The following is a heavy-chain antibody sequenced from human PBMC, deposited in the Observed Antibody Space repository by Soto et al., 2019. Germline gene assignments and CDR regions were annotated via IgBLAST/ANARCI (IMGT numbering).Heavy chain of an antibody. D-gene: IGHD6-13*01. CDR3: ARGIAAAVLRLGEGFGY. CDR2: TYDRSKLYN. J-gene: IGHJ4*02. V-gene: IGHV6-1*01. CDR1: GDSVSSNSAA. Sequence: QVQLQQSGPGLVKPSQTLSINCAISGDSVSSNSAAWNWIRQSPSKGLEWLGRTYDRSKLYNDYAVAFKSRITYNPDKAKNPSSLQLNSVNPEDTAVYYCARGIAAAVLRLGEGFGYWGQGALVTV.